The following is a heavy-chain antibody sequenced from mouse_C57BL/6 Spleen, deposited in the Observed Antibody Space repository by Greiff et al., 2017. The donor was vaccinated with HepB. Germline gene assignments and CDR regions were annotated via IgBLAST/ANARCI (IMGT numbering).Heavy chain of an antibody. J-gene: IGHJ3*01. Sequence: QVQLKESGPELVRPGVSVKISCKGSGYTFTDYAMHWVKQSHAKSLEWIGVISPYYGDASYNQKFKDKATMTVDKSSSTAYMELARLTSEDSAVYYCASRALYYGPAYWGQGTLVTVSA. D-gene: IGHD1-1*01. CDR2: ISPYYGDA. CDR1: GYTFTDYA. V-gene: IGHV1-67*01. CDR3: ASRALYYGPAY.